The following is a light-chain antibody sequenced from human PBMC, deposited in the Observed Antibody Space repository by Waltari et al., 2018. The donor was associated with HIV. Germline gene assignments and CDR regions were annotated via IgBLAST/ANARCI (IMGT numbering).Light chain of an antibody. J-gene: IGLJ3*02. CDR1: GGLSSYA. Sequence: QLVLTQSPSASAFLGASVKITCTLNGGLSSYAIAWHQHQPGKGPRYLMKLKSDGSHNREDEIPDLFSASNSGADHHLTISSLQSEDEGYYYCQTWDTGPVFGGGTKLTVL. V-gene: IGLV4-69*01. CDR3: QTWDTGPV. CDR2: LKSDGSH.